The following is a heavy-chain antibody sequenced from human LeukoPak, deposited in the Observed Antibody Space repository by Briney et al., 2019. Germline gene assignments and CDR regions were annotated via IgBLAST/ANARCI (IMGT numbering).Heavy chain of an antibody. J-gene: IGHJ5*02. Sequence: GGSLRLSCEASGFTFSNYAMSWVRQAPGKGLEWVSVISGGGVTTDYADSVKGRFTISRDNSKNTLYLQMNSLRAEDTAVYYCAKDASRSSRRWFDPWGQVTLVTVSA. CDR1: GFTFSNYA. V-gene: IGHV3-23*01. CDR3: AKDASRSSRRWFDP. CDR2: ISGGGVTT. D-gene: IGHD1-26*01.